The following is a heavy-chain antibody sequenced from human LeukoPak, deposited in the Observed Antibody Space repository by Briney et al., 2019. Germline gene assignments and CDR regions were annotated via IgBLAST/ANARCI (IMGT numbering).Heavy chain of an antibody. CDR1: GASINDYY. CDR2: VYHTGTS. V-gene: IGHV4-59*01. CDR3: TRVVNGGHFDY. Sequence: SETLSLTCSVSGASINDYYWTWIRQPPGKGLEWIGYVYHTGTSGYHPSLKSRVAMSLDTSKNQVSLKLRSVTAANTAVYFCTRVVNGGHFDYWGQGTLVTVSS. J-gene: IGHJ4*02. D-gene: IGHD2-8*01.